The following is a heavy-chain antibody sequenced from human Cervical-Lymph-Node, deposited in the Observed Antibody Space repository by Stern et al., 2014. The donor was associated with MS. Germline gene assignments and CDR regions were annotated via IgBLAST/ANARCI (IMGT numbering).Heavy chain of an antibody. J-gene: IGHJ6*02. CDR2: INPSGGST. Sequence: QVQLVESGAEVKKPGASVKVSCKASGYTFTSYYMHWVRQAPGQGLEWMGIINPSGGSTSYAQKFQGRVTMTRDTSTSTVYMELSSLRSEDTAVYYCARVRNYGLRFLEWFQDTHYGMDVWGQGTTVTV. CDR3: ARVRNYGLRFLEWFQDTHYGMDV. V-gene: IGHV1-46*03. CDR1: GYTFTSYY. D-gene: IGHD3-3*01.